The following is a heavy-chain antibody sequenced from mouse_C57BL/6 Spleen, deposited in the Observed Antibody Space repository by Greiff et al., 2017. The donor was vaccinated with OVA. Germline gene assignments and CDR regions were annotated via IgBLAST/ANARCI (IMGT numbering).Heavy chain of an antibody. J-gene: IGHJ4*01. CDR1: GFTFSSYA. V-gene: IGHV5-9-1*02. Sequence: EVKLMESGEGLVKPGGSLKLSCAASGFTFSSYAMSWVRQTPEKRLEWVAYISSGGDYIYYADTVKGRFTISRDNARNTLYLQMSSLKSEDTAMYYCTRVRTELGRNYAMDYWGQGTSVTVSS. CDR3: TRVRTELGRNYAMDY. D-gene: IGHD4-1*01. CDR2: ISSGGDYI.